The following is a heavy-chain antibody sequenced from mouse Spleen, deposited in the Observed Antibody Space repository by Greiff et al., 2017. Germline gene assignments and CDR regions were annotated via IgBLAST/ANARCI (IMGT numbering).Heavy chain of an antibody. V-gene: IGHV1-26*01. CDR1: GYTFTDYY. Sequence: EVQLQQSGPELVKPGASVKISCKASGYTFTDYYMNWVKQSHGKSLEWIGDINPNNGGTSYNQKFKGKATLTVDKSSSTAYMELRSLTSEDSAVYYCARWGTVVRDYWGQGTTLTVSS. CDR2: INPNNGGT. D-gene: IGHD1-1*01. J-gene: IGHJ2*01. CDR3: ARWGTVVRDY.